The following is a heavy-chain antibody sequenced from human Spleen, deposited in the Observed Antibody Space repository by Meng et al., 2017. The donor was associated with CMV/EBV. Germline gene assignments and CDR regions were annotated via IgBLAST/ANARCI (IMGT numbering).Heavy chain of an antibody. J-gene: IGHJ6*02. CDR2: IYYSGST. V-gene: IGHV4-59*01. Sequence: SETLSLTCTVSGGSISSYYWNWIRQPPGKGLEWIGYIYYSGSTNYNPSLKSRVTISVDTSKNQFSLKLSSVTAADTAVYYCARDSVRSSWSQKPDTYYYYGMDVWGQGTTVTVSS. CDR3: ARDSVRSSWSQKPDTYYYYGMDV. CDR1: GGSISSYY. D-gene: IGHD6-13*01.